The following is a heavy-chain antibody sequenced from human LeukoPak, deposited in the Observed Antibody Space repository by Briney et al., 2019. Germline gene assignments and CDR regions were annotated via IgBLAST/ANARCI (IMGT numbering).Heavy chain of an antibody. D-gene: IGHD3-3*01. CDR2: IKQDGSEK. V-gene: IGHV3-7*01. CDR3: ATSFWSGYSPPDY. CDR1: GFTFSSYW. Sequence: GGSLRLSCAASGFTFSSYWMSWVRQAPGKGLEWVANIKQDGSEKYYVDSVKGRFTISRDYAKNSLYLQMNSLRAEDTAVYYCATSFWSGYSPPDYWGQGTLVTVSS. J-gene: IGHJ4*02.